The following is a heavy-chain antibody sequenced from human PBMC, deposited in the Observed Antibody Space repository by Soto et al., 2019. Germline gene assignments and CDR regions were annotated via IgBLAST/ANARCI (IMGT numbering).Heavy chain of an antibody. CDR1: GFTFSSYW. D-gene: IGHD6-13*01. J-gene: IGHJ4*02. CDR2: IKQDGSEK. V-gene: IGHV3-7*01. Sequence: EVQLVESGGGLVQPGGSLRLSCAASGFTFSSYWMSWVRQAPGKGLEWVANIKQDGSEKYYVDSVKGRFTISRDTAKNSLYLQMNSLRAEDTAVYYCARAPGVAAAAQAYWGQGTLVTVSS. CDR3: ARAPGVAAAAQAY.